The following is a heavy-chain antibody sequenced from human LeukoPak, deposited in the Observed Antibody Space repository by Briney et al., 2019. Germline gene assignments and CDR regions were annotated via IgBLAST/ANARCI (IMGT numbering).Heavy chain of an antibody. CDR1: GNSISSGDNY. V-gene: IGHV4-61*02. D-gene: IGHD1-14*01. CDR3: VRPVGRSTGRDAFDI. CDR2: IYTSGST. Sequence: SETLSLTCTVSGNSISSGDNYWSWIRQPAGKGLEWIGRIYTSGSTNYNPSLKSRVTISVDTSKNQFSLKVTSVTAADTAEYYCVRPVGRSTGRDAFDIWGQGTMVTVSS. J-gene: IGHJ3*02.